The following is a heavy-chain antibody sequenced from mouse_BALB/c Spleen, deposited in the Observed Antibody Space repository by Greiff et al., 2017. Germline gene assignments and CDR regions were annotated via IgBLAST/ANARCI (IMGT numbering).Heavy chain of an antibody. Sequence: QVQLKQSGAELVRPGVSVKISCKGSGYTFTDYAMHWVKQSHAKSLEWIGVISTYYGDASYNQKFKGKATMTVDKSSSTAYMELARLTSEDSAIYYCARKSPWYFDVWGAGTTVTVSS. J-gene: IGHJ1*01. CDR1: GYTFTDYA. CDR2: ISTYYGDA. CDR3: ARKSPWYFDV. V-gene: IGHV1S137*01.